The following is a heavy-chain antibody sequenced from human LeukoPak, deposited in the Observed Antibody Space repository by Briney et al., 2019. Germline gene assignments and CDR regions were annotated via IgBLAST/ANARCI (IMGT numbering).Heavy chain of an antibody. J-gene: IGHJ4*02. Sequence: GESLKISCAASGFTFSNYAMTWVRQAPGKVLEWVSSISTSGDSTAYAASVKGRFTISRDNSKNTLCLQLSSLRAEDTAVYYCARGRGSPYYFDCWGQGTLVTVSS. CDR2: ISTSGDST. V-gene: IGHV3-23*01. CDR3: ARGRGSPYYFDC. CDR1: GFTFSNYA. D-gene: IGHD1-26*01.